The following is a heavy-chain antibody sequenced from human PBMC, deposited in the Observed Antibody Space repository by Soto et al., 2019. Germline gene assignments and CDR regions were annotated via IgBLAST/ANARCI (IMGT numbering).Heavy chain of an antibody. V-gene: IGHV5-51*01. CDR2: INPGDSDI. CDR3: ARREQFYCCYYGMDV. CDR1: GSSFTTYW. Sequence: PGEALKISCKASGSSFTTYWIAWVRQMPGKGLEWMGIINPGDSDIRDSPSFHSQVTISADSSISTAYVQWSSRKASDTAMYCCARREQFYCCYYGMDVWGQGTAVTVSS. J-gene: IGHJ6*02. D-gene: IGHD4-4*01.